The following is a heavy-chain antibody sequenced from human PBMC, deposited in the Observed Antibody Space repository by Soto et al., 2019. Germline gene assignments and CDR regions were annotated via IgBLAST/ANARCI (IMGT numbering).Heavy chain of an antibody. Sequence: SETLSLTCAVYGGSFSGYYWSWIRQPPGKGLEWIGEINHSESGSYNPSLKSRTTISVDTSKKQFSLKLTSVTAADTAVYYCARVGYHDSSGYRAPFDSWGQGTLVTVSS. CDR3: ARVGYHDSSGYRAPFDS. D-gene: IGHD3-22*01. J-gene: IGHJ4*02. CDR2: INHSESG. CDR1: GGSFSGYY. V-gene: IGHV4-34*01.